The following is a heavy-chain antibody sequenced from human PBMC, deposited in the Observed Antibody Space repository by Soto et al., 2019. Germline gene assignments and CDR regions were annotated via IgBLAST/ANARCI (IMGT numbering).Heavy chain of an antibody. CDR2: IFYTGST. Sequence: SETLSLTCTFSGGPFSRGGYYWSWIRQHPGKGLECIGYIFYTGSTYYNPTLKSRVTMSVDTSKRQFSLKLSSVTAADTAVYYCARAPRGNYGYPSYFDYWGQGTLVTVSS. CDR3: ARAPRGNYGYPSYFDY. CDR1: GGPFSRGGYY. D-gene: IGHD3-10*01. V-gene: IGHV4-31*03. J-gene: IGHJ4*02.